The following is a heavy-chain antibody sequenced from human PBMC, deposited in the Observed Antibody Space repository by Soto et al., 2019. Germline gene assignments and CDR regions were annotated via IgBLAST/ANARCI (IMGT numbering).Heavy chain of an antibody. V-gene: IGHV3-7*01. CDR2: IKQDGSEK. Sequence: GGSLRLSCAASGFTFSSYWMSWVRQAPGKGLEWVANIKQDGSEKYYVDSVKGRFTISRDNAKNSLYLQMNSLRAEDTAVYYCARARPGWDSSSWYPTDTYFDYWGQGTLVTVSS. D-gene: IGHD6-13*01. CDR3: ARARPGWDSSSWYPTDTYFDY. CDR1: GFTFSSYW. J-gene: IGHJ4*02.